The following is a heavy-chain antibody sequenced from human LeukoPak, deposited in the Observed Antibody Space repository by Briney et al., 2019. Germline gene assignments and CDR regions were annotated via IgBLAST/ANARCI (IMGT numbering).Heavy chain of an antibody. Sequence: GGSLRLSCAASGFTFSSYAMHWVRQAPGKGLEWVAVISYDGSNKYYADSVKGRFTISRDNSKNTLYLQMNSQRAEDTAVYYCARDPLLAGPFDSWGQGTLVTLYS. CDR2: ISYDGSNK. J-gene: IGHJ4*02. CDR1: GFTFSSYA. CDR3: ARDPLLAGPFDS. V-gene: IGHV3-30-3*01.